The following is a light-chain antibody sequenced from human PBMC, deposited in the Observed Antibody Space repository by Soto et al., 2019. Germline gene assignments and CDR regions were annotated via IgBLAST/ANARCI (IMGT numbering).Light chain of an antibody. J-gene: IGKJ1*01. Sequence: EIVLTQSPGTPSLFPGEKATLSCRASQNFGSRSLAWYQQKPGQAPRLLVYGASTRATGCPDRFSGSGSGTDFTLTINRLEPEDFAVYYCQQYAGSPETFGQGTKVDIK. CDR2: GAS. CDR3: QQYAGSPET. CDR1: QNFGSRS. V-gene: IGKV3-20*01.